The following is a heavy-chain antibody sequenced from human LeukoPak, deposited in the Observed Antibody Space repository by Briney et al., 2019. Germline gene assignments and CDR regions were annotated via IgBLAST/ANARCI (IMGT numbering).Heavy chain of an antibody. CDR3: ARGGPYYYDSSGYSAYFDY. CDR1: GFTFDDYG. D-gene: IGHD3-22*01. CDR2: INWNGGST. J-gene: IGHJ4*02. V-gene: IGHV3-20*04. Sequence: GGSLRLSXAASGFTFDDYGMSWVRQAPGKGLEWVSGINWNGGSTCYADSVKGRLTISRDNAKNSLYLQMNSLRAEDTALYYCARGGPYYYDSSGYSAYFDYWGQGTLVTVSS.